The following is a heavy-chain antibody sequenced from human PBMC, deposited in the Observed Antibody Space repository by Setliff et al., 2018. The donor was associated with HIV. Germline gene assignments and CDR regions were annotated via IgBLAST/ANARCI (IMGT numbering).Heavy chain of an antibody. V-gene: IGHV4-34*01. CDR1: GGSLSAYS. CDR3: AREGTYSGTYWVRRVASFDI. J-gene: IGHJ3*02. D-gene: IGHD1-26*01. Sequence: PSETLSLTCAVYGGSLSAYSWTWIRQPPEKGLEWIGEINHSRSTKYNPSLKSRVTISADTPKNQFSLKLSSVTAADTAVYYCAREGTYSGTYWVRRVASFDIWGQGTMVTVSS. CDR2: INHSRST.